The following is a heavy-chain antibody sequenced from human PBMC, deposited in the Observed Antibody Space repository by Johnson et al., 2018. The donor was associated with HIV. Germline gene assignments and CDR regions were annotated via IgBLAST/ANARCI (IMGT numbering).Heavy chain of an antibody. J-gene: IGHJ3*02. V-gene: IGHV3-33*06. CDR3: AKRHGPIVGATHDAVDS. Sequence: QVQLVESGGGVVQPGRSLRLSCAASGFTFSSYGMHWVRQAPGTGLEWVAVIWYDGSNKYYADSVKGRFTISRDNSKNTLYLQMNSLRAEDTAVYYCAKRHGPIVGATHDAVDSWGQGTMVTVSS. CDR1: GFTFSSYG. D-gene: IGHD1-26*01. CDR2: IWYDGSNK.